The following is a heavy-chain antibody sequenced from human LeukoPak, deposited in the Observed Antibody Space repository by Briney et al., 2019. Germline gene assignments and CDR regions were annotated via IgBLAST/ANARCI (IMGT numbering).Heavy chain of an antibody. CDR1: GFSFRSYG. Sequence: GGTLRLSCAASGFSFRSYGMSWVRQAPGKGLEWVSTISGSGTNTDYADSVKGRFTISRDNSKNTVYLQMNSLRAEDTAVYYCAKDHTSYYDSSEGPADYWGQGTLVTVSS. CDR3: AKDHTSYYDSSEGPADY. D-gene: IGHD3-22*01. CDR2: ISGSGTNT. V-gene: IGHV3-23*01. J-gene: IGHJ4*02.